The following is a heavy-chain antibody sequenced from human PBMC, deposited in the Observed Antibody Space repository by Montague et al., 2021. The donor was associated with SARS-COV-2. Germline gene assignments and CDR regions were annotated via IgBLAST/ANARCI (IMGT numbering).Heavy chain of an antibody. CDR1: AGSINNYY. V-gene: IGHV4-59*08. J-gene: IGHJ4*02. Sequence: SETLSLTCTVSAGSINNYYWSWIRQTPGKELEWIAYVYFSGTASHNPSLKSRVTISVDTSRNQFSLQLTSVTAADTAVYYCARRPSSGWSFDYWGQGTQVSVSS. CDR2: VYFSGTA. D-gene: IGHD6-19*01. CDR3: ARRPSSGWSFDY.